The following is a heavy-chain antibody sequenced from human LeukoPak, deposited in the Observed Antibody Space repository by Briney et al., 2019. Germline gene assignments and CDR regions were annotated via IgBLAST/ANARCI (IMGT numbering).Heavy chain of an antibody. CDR1: GVSISSYY. J-gene: IGHJ3*02. D-gene: IGHD6-19*01. CDR2: IYYSGST. CDR3: ARGGGIAVAGTYDAFDI. Sequence: SETLSLTCTVSGVSISSYYWSWIRQPPGKGLEWIGYIYYSGSTNYNPSLKSRVTISVDTSKNQFSLKLSSVTAADTAVYYCARGGGIAVAGTYDAFDIWGQGTMVTVSS. V-gene: IGHV4-59*01.